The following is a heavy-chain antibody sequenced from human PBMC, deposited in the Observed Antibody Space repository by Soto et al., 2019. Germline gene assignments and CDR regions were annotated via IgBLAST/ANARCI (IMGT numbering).Heavy chain of an antibody. J-gene: IGHJ3*01. CDR3: AKEGVHGWDDYDV. CDR1: GFTFHSYA. Sequence: EVQLLESGGGLVRPGESLRLSCAASGFTFHSYAMTWVRQAPGKGLEWVATITGSGSGTYFADSVKGRFTISRDNSKNTVQLHMDSLRVEDTAIYYCAKEGVHGWDDYDVWGQGTMVGGSS. V-gene: IGHV3-23*01. CDR2: ITGSGSGT. D-gene: IGHD3-16*01.